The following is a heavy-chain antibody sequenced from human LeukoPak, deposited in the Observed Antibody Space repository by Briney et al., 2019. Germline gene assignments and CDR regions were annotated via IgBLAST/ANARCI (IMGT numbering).Heavy chain of an antibody. CDR2: IASSSSYT. J-gene: IGHJ4*02. D-gene: IGHD5-12*01. Sequence: GGSLRLSCAASGFTFSDYYMSWIRQAPGKGLEWVSYIASSSSYTNYADSVKGRFTISRDNANNSLYLQMNSLRAEDTAVYYCARAIEATRRSTGTCNYFDYWGQGTLVTVSS. V-gene: IGHV3-11*06. CDR1: GFTFSDYY. CDR3: ARAIEATRRSTGTCNYFDY.